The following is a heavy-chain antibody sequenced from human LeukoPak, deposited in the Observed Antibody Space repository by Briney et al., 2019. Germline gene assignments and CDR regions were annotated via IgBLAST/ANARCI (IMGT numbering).Heavy chain of an antibody. CDR1: GFTFSSHN. Sequence: PGGSLRLSCAASGFTFSSHNMIWVRQAPGKGLEWVSSISSSSYIYYADSVKGRFTISRHNAKNSLYLQMNSLRVEDTAVYYCARGADIGYSSDYWGQGTLVTVSS. J-gene: IGHJ4*02. CDR2: ISSSSYI. V-gene: IGHV3-21*01. CDR3: ARGADIGYSSDY. D-gene: IGHD5-18*01.